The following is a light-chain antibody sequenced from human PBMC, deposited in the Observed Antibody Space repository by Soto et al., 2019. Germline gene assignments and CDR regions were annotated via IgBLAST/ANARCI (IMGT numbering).Light chain of an antibody. CDR1: QGIGND. J-gene: IGKJ4*01. CDR2: AAT. Sequence: IQMTQSPSSVSASVGDRVTITCRASQGIGNDVGWYQQKPGKAPKLLLYAATTLQSGVPSRFSGTRSGTDFTLTISSLQPEDFATYYCLQDHNYPLTFGGGTKVEIK. CDR3: LQDHNYPLT. V-gene: IGKV1-6*01.